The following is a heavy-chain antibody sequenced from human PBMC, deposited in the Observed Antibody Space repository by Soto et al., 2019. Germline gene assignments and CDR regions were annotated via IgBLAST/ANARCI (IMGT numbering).Heavy chain of an antibody. CDR3: AREGYCTNGVCYTNWFDP. V-gene: IGHV1-46*03. J-gene: IGHJ5*02. CDR2: INPSGGST. Sequence: GASVKDSCKAAGYTFTSHYMHCVRQAPGQGLEWMGIINPSGGSTSYAQKFQGRVTMTRDTSTSTVYMELSSLRSEDTAVYYCAREGYCTNGVCYTNWFDPWGQGTLVTVSS. CDR1: GYTFTSHY. D-gene: IGHD2-8*01.